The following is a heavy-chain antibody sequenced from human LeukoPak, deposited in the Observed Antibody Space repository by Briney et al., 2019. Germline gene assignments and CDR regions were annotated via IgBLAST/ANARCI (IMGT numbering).Heavy chain of an antibody. CDR1: GFTFTNYA. J-gene: IGHJ4*02. CDR2: IRSGGDGT. CDR3: AKARSGISTNCYNY. D-gene: IGHD2-2*02. Sequence: PGGSLRLSCAASGFTFTNYAMIWVRQAPGRGLEWVSAIRSGGDGTLYADSVKGRFTISRDNSRDTLELQMNSLRPEDTAIYYCAKARSGISTNCYNYWGQGTLVTVSS. V-gene: IGHV3-23*01.